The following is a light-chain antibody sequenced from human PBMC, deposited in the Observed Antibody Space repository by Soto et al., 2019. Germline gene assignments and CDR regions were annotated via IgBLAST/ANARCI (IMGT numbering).Light chain of an antibody. CDR2: ANN. Sequence: QSVLTQPPSASGAPGQRVTISCTGSTSNIGASYDVHWYQQLPGTAPQLIIYANNNRPSGVPDRCSGSKSGASASPAITGRQDDDEADYYCRAYDSSRREVVFGGGTKVTVL. V-gene: IGLV1-40*01. CDR1: TSNIGASYD. J-gene: IGLJ2*01. CDR3: RAYDSSRREVV.